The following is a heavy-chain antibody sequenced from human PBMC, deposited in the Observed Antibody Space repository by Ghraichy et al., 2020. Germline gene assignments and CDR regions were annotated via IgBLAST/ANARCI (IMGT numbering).Heavy chain of an antibody. CDR3: AKEYSSTLQHVDY. V-gene: IGHV3-23*01. CDR1: GFTFSSYA. Sequence: GGSLRLSCAASGFTFSSYAMSWVRQAPGKGLEWVSSTSASGGSTYYADSVKGRFTISRDNSKNTLLLQMNSLRAEDTAVYYCAKEYSSTLQHVDYWGQGTLVTVSS. J-gene: IGHJ4*02. D-gene: IGHD6-13*01. CDR2: TSASGGST.